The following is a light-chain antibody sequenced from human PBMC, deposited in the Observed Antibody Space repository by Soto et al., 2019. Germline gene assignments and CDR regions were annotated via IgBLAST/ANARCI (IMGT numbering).Light chain of an antibody. CDR1: SRDIGAYNY. CDR2: EVT. Sequence: QSVLTQPPSASGSPGQSVTISCIGTSRDIGAYNYVSWYQQYPGKVPKLLIYEVTKRPSGVPDRFSASKSGNTASLTISGLQSEDEADYYCAAWDDSLNGVVFGGGTKLTVL. V-gene: IGLV2-8*01. CDR3: AAWDDSLNGVV. J-gene: IGLJ2*01.